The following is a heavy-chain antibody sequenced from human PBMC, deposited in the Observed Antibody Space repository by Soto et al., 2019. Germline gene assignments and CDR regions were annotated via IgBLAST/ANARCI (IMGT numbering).Heavy chain of an antibody. CDR3: ARVLNAGYSDY. D-gene: IGHD5-12*01. V-gene: IGHV4-59*01. J-gene: IGHJ4*02. CDR1: GSAISGSF. CDR2: IHYSGST. Sequence: PSETLGLTCTVSGSAISGSFLSWIHQPPGKGLDWIGYIHYSGSTNYNPSLKSRVTMSVDTSKNQFFLSLSSVTAADTAVYYCARVLNAGYSDYWGRRTLVTVSS.